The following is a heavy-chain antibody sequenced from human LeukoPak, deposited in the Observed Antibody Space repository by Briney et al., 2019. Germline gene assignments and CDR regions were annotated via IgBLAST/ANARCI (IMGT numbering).Heavy chain of an antibody. CDR2: IIPIFGTA. Sequence: GASVKVSCKASGGTFSSYAISWVRQAPGQGLEWMGGIIPIFGTATYAQKFQGRVTITADESTSTAYMELSSLRSEDTAVYYCARSSPSKMGATTFSAYFDYWGQGTLVTVSS. J-gene: IGHJ4*02. CDR3: ARSSPSKMGATTFSAYFDY. D-gene: IGHD1-26*01. CDR1: GGTFSSYA. V-gene: IGHV1-69*13.